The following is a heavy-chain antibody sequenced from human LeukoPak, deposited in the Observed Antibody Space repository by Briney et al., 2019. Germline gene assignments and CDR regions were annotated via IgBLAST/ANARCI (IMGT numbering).Heavy chain of an antibody. CDR1: GFTFSSYS. CDR2: ISSSSSYI. J-gene: IGHJ4*02. Sequence: GGSLRLSCAASGFTFSSYSMNWVRQAPGKGLEWVSSISSSSSYIYYADSVKGRFTISRDNAKNSLYLQMNSLRAEDTALYYCAKSRGSSGWYATMDYWGQGTLVTVSS. CDR3: AKSRGSSGWYATMDY. V-gene: IGHV3-21*04. D-gene: IGHD6-19*01.